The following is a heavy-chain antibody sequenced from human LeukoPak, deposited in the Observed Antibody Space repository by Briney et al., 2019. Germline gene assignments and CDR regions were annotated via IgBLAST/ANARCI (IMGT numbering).Heavy chain of an antibody. V-gene: IGHV3-20*04. D-gene: IGHD2-21*01. CDR2: INWNGGST. CDR1: GFTFDDYG. CDR3: AKAPVTTCRGAYCYPFDY. Sequence: GGSLRLSCAASGFTFDDYGMSWVRQAPGKGLEWVSGINWNGGSTGYADSVKGRFTISRDSSKSTLFLQMNRLRPEDAAVYYCAKAPVTTCRGAYCYPFDYWGQGTLVTVSS. J-gene: IGHJ4*02.